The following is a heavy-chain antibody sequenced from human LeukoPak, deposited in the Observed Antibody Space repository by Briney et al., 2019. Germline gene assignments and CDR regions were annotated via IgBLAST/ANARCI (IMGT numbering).Heavy chain of an antibody. D-gene: IGHD3-3*01. CDR2: IYPGDSDT. CDR1: GYSFSNYF. Sequence: GESLKISFKGSGYSFSNYFIGWVRQMPGKGLEWMGIIYPGDSDTRYSPSFQGQVTFSADKSISTAYLQWSSLKASDTAMYYCARGLGSGYLLYYFDYWGQGTLVTVSS. CDR3: ARGLGSGYLLYYFDY. V-gene: IGHV5-51*01. J-gene: IGHJ4*02.